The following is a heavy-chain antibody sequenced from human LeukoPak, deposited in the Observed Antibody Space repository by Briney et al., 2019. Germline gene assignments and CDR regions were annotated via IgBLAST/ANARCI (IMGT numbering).Heavy chain of an antibody. V-gene: IGHV5-51*01. CDR3: ARLAYCSNDVCYSNYYYSMDV. CDR2: IYPDDSDT. D-gene: IGHD2-8*01. CDR1: GYTFSSYW. Sequence: GESLKISCKGSGYTFSSYWIGWVRQVPAKGLEWMGIIYPDDSDTGYSPSFQGQVTISADKSISTAYLQWSSLKASDTAMYYCARLAYCSNDVCYSNYYYSMDVWGKGTTVTVSS. J-gene: IGHJ6*03.